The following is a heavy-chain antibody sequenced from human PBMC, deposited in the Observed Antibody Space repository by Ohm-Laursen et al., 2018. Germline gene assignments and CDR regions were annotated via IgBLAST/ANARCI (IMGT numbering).Heavy chain of an antibody. V-gene: IGHV3-23*01. D-gene: IGHD3-16*01. CDR3: ASSRRDKGGLNYQYGMDV. CDR1: GFTFSNFA. J-gene: IGHJ6*02. Sequence: GSLRLSCSASGFTFSNFAMSWARQASGKGLEWFSSISGSGGSTYYADSVKGRFTISRDNSKNTLYLQMNSLRAEDTAVYYCASSRRDKGGLNYQYGMDVWGQGTTVTVSS. CDR2: ISGSGGST.